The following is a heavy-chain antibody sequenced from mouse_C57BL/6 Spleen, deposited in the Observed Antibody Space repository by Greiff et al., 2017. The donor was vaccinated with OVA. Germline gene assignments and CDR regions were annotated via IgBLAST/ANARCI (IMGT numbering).Heavy chain of an antibody. CDR1: GYTFTSYW. D-gene: IGHD1-1*01. J-gene: IGHJ1*03. Sequence: VQLQQPGAELVMPGASVKLSCKASGYTFTSYWMHWVKQRPGQGLEWIGELDPSDSYTNYNQKFKGKSTLTVDKSSSTAYMQLSSLTSEDSAGYYCARSITTVVATDWYFDVWGTGTTVTGSS. CDR2: LDPSDSYT. CDR3: ARSITTVVATDWYFDV. V-gene: IGHV1-69*01.